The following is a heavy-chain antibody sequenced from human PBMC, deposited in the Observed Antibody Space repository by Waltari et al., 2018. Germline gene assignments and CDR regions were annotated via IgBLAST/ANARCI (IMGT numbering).Heavy chain of an antibody. CDR1: GFTFSSYA. CDR3: AKAPTPYYYDSSGSDY. CDR2: ICGSGGST. J-gene: IGHJ4*01. V-gene: IGHV3-23*01. Sequence: EVQLLESGGGLVQPGGSLRLSCAASGFTFSSYAMSWVRPAPGKGLGWVSAICGSGGSTYYADSVKGRCTISRDNSKNTLYLQRNSLRAEDTAVYYCAKAPTPYYYDSSGSDYWGQEPWSPSPQ. D-gene: IGHD3-22*01.